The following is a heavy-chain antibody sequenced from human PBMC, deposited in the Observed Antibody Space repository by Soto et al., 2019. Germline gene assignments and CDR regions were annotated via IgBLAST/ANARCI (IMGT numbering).Heavy chain of an antibody. CDR2: INHSGST. D-gene: IGHD3-10*01. CDR3: ARVLRYYGSGSYTYYYYGMDV. V-gene: IGHV4-34*01. CDR1: GVSFRGHL. J-gene: IGHJ6*02. Sequence: SETLSLTSAVYGVSFRGHLWRGIRTPPGKGLEWIGEINHSGSTNYNPSLKSRVTISVDTSKNQFSLKLSSVTAADTAVYYCARVLRYYGSGSYTYYYYGMDVWGQGTTVT.